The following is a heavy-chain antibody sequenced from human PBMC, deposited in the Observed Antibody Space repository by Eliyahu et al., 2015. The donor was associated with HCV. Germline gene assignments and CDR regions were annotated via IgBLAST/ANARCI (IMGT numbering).Heavy chain of an antibody. CDR3: AKEMRFLEWYFDS. D-gene: IGHD3-3*01. J-gene: IGHJ4*02. CDR2: ISDGGGAT. Sequence: DVHLLESGGGLIHXXQSLRLXCSASGFAVNNXXMTWVRQAPGKGLDWVSTISDGGGATYYADSVRGRFTISRDNSKNTLYLQINSLTAEDTAIYYCAKEMRFLEWYFDSWGQGTLVTVSS. V-gene: IGHV3-23*01. CDR1: GFAVNNXX.